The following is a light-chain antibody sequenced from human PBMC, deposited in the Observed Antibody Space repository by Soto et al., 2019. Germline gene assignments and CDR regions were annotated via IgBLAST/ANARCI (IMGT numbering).Light chain of an antibody. Sequence: EIVLTQSPATLSLSPGERATLSCRASQSVSSYLAWYQQKPGQAPRLLIYDASNRATGIPARFSGSGSGTDFTVTISSQEPEDFAVYYCQQRSNWPPYTFGQGTKLEIK. V-gene: IGKV3-11*01. J-gene: IGKJ2*01. CDR1: QSVSSY. CDR2: DAS. CDR3: QQRSNWPPYT.